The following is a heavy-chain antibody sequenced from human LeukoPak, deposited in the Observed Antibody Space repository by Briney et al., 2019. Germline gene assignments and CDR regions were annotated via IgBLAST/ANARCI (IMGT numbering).Heavy chain of an antibody. J-gene: IGHJ4*02. CDR3: ARDCPNYDSSGYYFDY. D-gene: IGHD3-22*01. Sequence: SVKVSCKAYAGTFSSYTISWVRQAPGQGLEWMGRIIPILGIANYAQKFQGRVTITADKSTSTAYMELSSLRSEDTAVYYCARDCPNYDSSGYYFDYWGQGTLVTVSS. V-gene: IGHV1-69*04. CDR1: AGTFSSYT. CDR2: IIPILGIA.